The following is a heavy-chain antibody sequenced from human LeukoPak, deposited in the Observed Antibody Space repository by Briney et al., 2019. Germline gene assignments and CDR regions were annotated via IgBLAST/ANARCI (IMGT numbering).Heavy chain of an antibody. CDR2: ISGSGGST. D-gene: IGHD3-3*01. V-gene: IGHV3-23*01. CDR3: AAESPWDYYDFWSGQRDAFDI. J-gene: IGHJ3*02. CDR1: GFTFSSYA. Sequence: GGSLRLSCAASGFTFSSYAMSWVRQAPGKGLEWVSAISGSGGSTYYAGSVKGRFTISRDNAKNSLYLQMNSLRAEDTAVYYCAAESPWDYYDFWSGQRDAFDIWGQGTMVTVSS.